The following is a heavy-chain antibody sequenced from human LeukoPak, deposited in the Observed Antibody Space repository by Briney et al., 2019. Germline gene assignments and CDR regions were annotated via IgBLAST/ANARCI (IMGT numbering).Heavy chain of an antibody. D-gene: IGHD6-13*01. CDR3: ARGFGKAAADVFGGYTMDV. J-gene: IGHJ6*02. CDR1: GLTFSNAW. CDR2: IRSKTDGGTT. V-gene: IGHV3-15*01. Sequence: PGGSLRLSCAASGLTFSNAWMSWVRQAPGKGLEWVGRIRSKTDGGTTDYAAPVKGRFTISRDDSKNTLYLQMNSLRPEDTAIYYCARGFGKAAADVFGGYTMDVWGQGTTVTVSS.